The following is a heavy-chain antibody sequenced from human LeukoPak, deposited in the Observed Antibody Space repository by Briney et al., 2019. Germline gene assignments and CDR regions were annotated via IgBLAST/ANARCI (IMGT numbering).Heavy chain of an antibody. CDR3: ASQRGAAQIFAH. CDR2: IYYGGSP. Sequence: SETLSLTCTVSGASISTYYWSWIRQPPGKGLECIGNIYYGGSPNYNPSLKSRVTISVYTPKNQFSPKLSAVTAAGTAVFYCASQRGAAQIFAHWGQGTLVIVTS. D-gene: IGHD2-15*01. J-gene: IGHJ4*02. CDR1: GASISTYY. V-gene: IGHV4-59*08.